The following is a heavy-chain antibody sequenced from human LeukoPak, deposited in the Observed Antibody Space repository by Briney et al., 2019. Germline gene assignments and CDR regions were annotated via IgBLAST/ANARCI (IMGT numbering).Heavy chain of an antibody. V-gene: IGHV4-34*01. J-gene: IGHJ4*02. CDR2: INHSGST. Sequence: PSETLSLTCAVYGGSFSGYYWSWIRQPPGKGLEWIGEINHSGSTNYNPSLKSRVTISLDTSKNQFSLKLSSVAAADTAVYYCARADYGSGNFDYWGQGTLVTVSS. D-gene: IGHD3-10*01. CDR3: ARADYGSGNFDY. CDR1: GGSFSGYY.